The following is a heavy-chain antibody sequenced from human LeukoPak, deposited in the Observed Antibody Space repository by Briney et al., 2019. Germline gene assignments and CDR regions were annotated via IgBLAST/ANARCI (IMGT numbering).Heavy chain of an antibody. CDR3: ARALYSGYSRMSYFDY. Sequence: SETLSLTCTVSGGSIGSFYWSWIRQPPGKGLEWIGYIYFSGNSNYNPSLKSRVTISVDTSKNQFSLKLSSVTAADTAVYYCARALYSGYSRMSYFDYWGQGTLVTVSS. CDR1: GGSIGSFY. CDR2: IYFSGNS. D-gene: IGHD5-12*01. V-gene: IGHV4-59*12. J-gene: IGHJ4*02.